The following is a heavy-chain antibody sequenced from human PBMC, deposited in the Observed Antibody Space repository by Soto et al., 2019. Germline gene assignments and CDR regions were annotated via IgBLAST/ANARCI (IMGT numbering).Heavy chain of an antibody. V-gene: IGHV1-69*01. CDR3: ARDGGRHSGGIDY. D-gene: IGHD1-26*01. J-gene: IGHJ4*02. CDR1: GGTFSSYS. Sequence: QVQLVQSGAAVKKPGSSVKVSCKASGGTFSSYSINWVRQAPGQGLEWMGEIIPIFGTANYAQKFQGRVTITADESTSTAYMELSSLRSEDTALYYCARDGGRHSGGIDYCGQGTLVTVSS. CDR2: IIPIFGTA.